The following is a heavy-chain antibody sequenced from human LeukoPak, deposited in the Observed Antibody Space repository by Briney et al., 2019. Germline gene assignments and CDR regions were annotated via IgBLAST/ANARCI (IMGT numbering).Heavy chain of an antibody. Sequence: ASVKVSCKASGYTFTSYGISWVRQAPGQGLEWMGWISAYNGNTNYAQKLQGRVTMTTDTSTSTAYMELRSLRSDDTAVYYCAGVSSSGYYWYYYYYMDVWGKGTTVTVSS. CDR1: GYTFTSYG. CDR2: ISAYNGNT. CDR3: AGVSSSGYYWYYYYYMDV. D-gene: IGHD3-22*01. V-gene: IGHV1-18*01. J-gene: IGHJ6*03.